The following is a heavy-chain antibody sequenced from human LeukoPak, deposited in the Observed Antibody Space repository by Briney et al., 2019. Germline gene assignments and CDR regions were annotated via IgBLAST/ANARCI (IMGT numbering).Heavy chain of an antibody. CDR2: ISGSGGST. D-gene: IGHD3-10*01. Sequence: PGGSLRLSCAASGFTFSSYAMSWVRQAPGKGLEWVSAISGSGGSTYYADSVKGRFTISRDNSKNTLYLQMNSLRAEDTGVYYCAKDLFEIVRGVITYYFDYWGQGTLVPVSS. CDR1: GFTFSSYA. J-gene: IGHJ4*02. V-gene: IGHV3-23*01. CDR3: AKDLFEIVRGVITYYFDY.